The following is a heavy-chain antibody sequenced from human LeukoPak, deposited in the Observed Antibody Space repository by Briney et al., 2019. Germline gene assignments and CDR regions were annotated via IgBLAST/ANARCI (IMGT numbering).Heavy chain of an antibody. J-gene: IGHJ4*02. CDR1: GYTFTSYD. CDR2: MNPNSGNT. D-gene: IGHD2-2*01. CDR3: ANIYCSSTSCLYYFDY. Sequence: ASVKVSCKASGYTFTSYDINWVRQATGQGLEWMGWMNPNSGNTGYAQKFQGRVTITRNTSISTAYMELSSLRSEDTAVYYCANIYCSSTSCLYYFDYWGQGTLVTVSS. V-gene: IGHV1-8*03.